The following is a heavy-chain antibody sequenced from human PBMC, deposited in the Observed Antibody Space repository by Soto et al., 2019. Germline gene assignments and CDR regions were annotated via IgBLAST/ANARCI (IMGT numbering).Heavy chain of an antibody. Sequence: SETLSLTCSVSGYLISSGYYWGWIRQTPGKGLEWLGSIDYSGRTYYNPSLKSRVSTSVDLSKNQFSLNLRSVTAADTAVYFCARALSNGYDSYYFDYWGQGTLVTVSS. CDR3: ARALSNGYDSYYFDY. D-gene: IGHD3-22*01. CDR2: IDYSGRT. CDR1: GYLISSGYY. V-gene: IGHV4-38-2*02. J-gene: IGHJ4*02.